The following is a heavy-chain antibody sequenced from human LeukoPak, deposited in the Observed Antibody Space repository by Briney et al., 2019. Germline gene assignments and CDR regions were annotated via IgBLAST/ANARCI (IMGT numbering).Heavy chain of an antibody. V-gene: IGHV3-11*04. Sequence: PGGSLRLSCAASGFTFSDYYMSWIRQAPGKGLKWVSYISSSGSTIYYADSVKGRFTISRDNAKNSLYLQMNSLRAEDTAVYYCARYSPSTHAFDYWGQGTLVTVSS. D-gene: IGHD2-15*01. CDR3: ARYSPSTHAFDY. CDR1: GFTFSDYY. J-gene: IGHJ4*02. CDR2: ISSSGSTI.